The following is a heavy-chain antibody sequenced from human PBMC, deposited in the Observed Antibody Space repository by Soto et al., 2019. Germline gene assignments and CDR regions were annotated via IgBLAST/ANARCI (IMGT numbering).Heavy chain of an antibody. CDR1: GFTFDDYA. J-gene: IGHJ4*02. CDR3: AKGGRYQLLSAGDY. V-gene: IGHV3-9*01. CDR2: ISWNSGSI. Sequence: EVQLVESGGGLVQPGRSLRLSCAASGFTFDDYAMHWVRQAPGKGPEWVSGISWNSGSIGYADSVKGRFTISRDNAKNSLYLQMNSLRAEDTALYYCAKGGRYQLLSAGDYWGQGTLVTVSS. D-gene: IGHD2-2*01.